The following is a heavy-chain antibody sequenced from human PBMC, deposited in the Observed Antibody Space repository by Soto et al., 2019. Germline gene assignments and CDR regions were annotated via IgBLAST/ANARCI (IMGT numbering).Heavy chain of an antibody. D-gene: IGHD2-2*01. V-gene: IGHV3-30-3*01. J-gene: IGHJ6*02. CDR2: ISYDGSNK. CDR3: ARDRCSSTSACYYYYGMDV. Sequence: GGSLRLSCAASGFTFSSYAMHWVRQAPGKGLEWVAVISYDGSNKYYADSVKGRFTISRDNSKNTLYLQMNSLRAEDTAVYYCARDRCSSTSACYYYYGMDVWGQGATVTVSS. CDR1: GFTFSSYA.